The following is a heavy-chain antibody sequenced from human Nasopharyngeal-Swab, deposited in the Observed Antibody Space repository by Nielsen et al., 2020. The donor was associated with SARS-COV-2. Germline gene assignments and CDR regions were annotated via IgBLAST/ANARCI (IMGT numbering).Heavy chain of an antibody. V-gene: IGHV3-33*01. CDR1: GFTFSSYG. Sequence: GESLKISCAASGFTFSSYGMHWVRQAPGKGLEWVAVIWYDGSNKYYADSVKGRFTISRDNSKNTLYLQMNSLRAEDTAVYYCARGGFRGTYGDYLDYWGQGTRVTVSS. CDR3: ARGGFRGTYGDYLDY. J-gene: IGHJ4*02. CDR2: IWYDGSNK. D-gene: IGHD4-17*01.